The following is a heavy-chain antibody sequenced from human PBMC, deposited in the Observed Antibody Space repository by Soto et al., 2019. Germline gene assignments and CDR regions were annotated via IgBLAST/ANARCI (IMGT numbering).Heavy chain of an antibody. CDR1: GYTRNEVA. Sequence: QVQLVQAGAEVKKPGASVKFSCKVSGYTRNEVAMHWVRQAPGKGLEWLGGFDPDEAETIYAQHFQGRVTMTEDTSTDTGYMEFSSLRSEDTALYFCTTYHGDYNFDHWGQGTLVTVSS. J-gene: IGHJ5*02. CDR3: TTYHGDYNFDH. D-gene: IGHD4-17*01. CDR2: FDPDEAET. V-gene: IGHV1-24*01.